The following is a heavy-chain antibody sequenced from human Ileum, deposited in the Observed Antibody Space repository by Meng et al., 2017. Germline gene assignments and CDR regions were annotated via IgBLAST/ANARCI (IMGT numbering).Heavy chain of an antibody. D-gene: IGHD7-27*01. V-gene: IGHV4-61*08. J-gene: IGHJ4*02. CDR2: AST. CDR3: ARDHWGSLDY. CDR1: GGSVSSSGYQ. Sequence: VQRQGSGQGLGSISETLSLICAVSGGSVSSSGYQWGWIRQPPGKGLEWIGYASTNYNPSLKSRVTISVDTSKNQFSLKLTSVTAADTAVYYCARDHWGSLDYWGQGVLVTVSS.